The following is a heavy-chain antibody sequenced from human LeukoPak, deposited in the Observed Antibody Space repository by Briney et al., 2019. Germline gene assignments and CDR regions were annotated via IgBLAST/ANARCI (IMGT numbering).Heavy chain of an antibody. J-gene: IGHJ4*02. CDR2: ISYDGSNK. Sequence: GSLRLSCAASGFTFSSYAMHWVRQAPGKGLEWVAVISYDGSNKYYADSVKGRFTISRDNSKNTLYLQMNSLRAEDTAVYYCARDLDSGYGYYFDYWGQGTLVTVPS. CDR1: GFTFSSYA. D-gene: IGHD5-12*01. CDR3: ARDLDSGYGYYFDY. V-gene: IGHV3-30-3*01.